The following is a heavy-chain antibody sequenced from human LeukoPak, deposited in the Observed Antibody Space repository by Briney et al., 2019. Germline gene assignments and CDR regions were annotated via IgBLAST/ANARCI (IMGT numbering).Heavy chain of an antibody. V-gene: IGHV1-69*05. Sequence: GSSVKVPCKASGGTFSSYAISCVRQAPGQGLEWMGGIIPIFGTANYAQKFQGRVTITTDEPTTTASMALTTLSSADTAVYYCAVVVMPAFDIWGPGTMVTASS. CDR1: GGTFSSYA. D-gene: IGHD3-22*01. CDR2: IIPIFGTA. CDR3: AVVVMPAFDI. J-gene: IGHJ3*02.